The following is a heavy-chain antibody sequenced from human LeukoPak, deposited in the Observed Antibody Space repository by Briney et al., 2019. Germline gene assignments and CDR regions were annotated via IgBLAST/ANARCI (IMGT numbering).Heavy chain of an antibody. J-gene: IGHJ4*02. V-gene: IGHV3-7*01. CDR3: ARARGDYPIDY. CDR2: IKQDGSGK. D-gene: IGHD4-17*01. CDR1: GFTFSSYW. Sequence: GGSLRLSCAASGFTFSSYWMSWVRQAPGKGLEWVANIKQDGSGKYYVDSVKGRFTISRDNAKNSLYLQMNSLRAEDTAVYYCARARGDYPIDYWGQGTLVTVSS.